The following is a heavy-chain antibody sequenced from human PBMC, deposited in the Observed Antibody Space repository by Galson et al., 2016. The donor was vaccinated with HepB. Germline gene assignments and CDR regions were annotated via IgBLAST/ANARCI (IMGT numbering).Heavy chain of an antibody. CDR3: SRDSVQLRGSDY. CDR1: GGSIRSDGYF. V-gene: IGHV4-31*03. D-gene: IGHD3-10*01. J-gene: IGHJ4*02. Sequence: TLSLTCTVSGGSIRSDGYFWSWIRPHPGKGLEWIGYIYHTGTTYYNPSPKGRVTISVDRSNNQFSLEVNSVTAADTAVYSCSRDSVQLRGSDYRGRGTLVIVSS. CDR2: IYHTGTT.